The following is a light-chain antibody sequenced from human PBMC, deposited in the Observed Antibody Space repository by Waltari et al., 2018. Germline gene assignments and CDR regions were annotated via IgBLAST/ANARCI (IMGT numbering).Light chain of an antibody. V-gene: IGKV3-20*01. CDR1: QSVSSSY. J-gene: IGKJ3*01. Sequence: EIVLTQSPGTLSLSQGERATLSCRASQSVSSSYLAWYQQKPGQAPRLLIYGASSRATGIPDRFSGSGSGTDFTLTISRLEPEDFAVYYCQQYGSSKTFGPGTKVDIK. CDR2: GAS. CDR3: QQYGSSKT.